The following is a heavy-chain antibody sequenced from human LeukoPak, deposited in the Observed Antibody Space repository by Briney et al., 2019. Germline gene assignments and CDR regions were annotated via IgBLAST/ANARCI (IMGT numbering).Heavy chain of an antibody. V-gene: IGHV3-23*01. D-gene: IGHD5-12*01. CDR3: AKDSRYGDYGYYFDY. J-gene: IGHJ4*02. CDR1: GFTLCSYC. CDR2: ISGSGGST. Sequence: PGGSLRLSCAASGFTLCSYCMHWVRQAPGEGLEWVSAISGSGGSTYYADSVKGRFTISRDISKNTLYLQMNSLRAEDTAVYYCAKDSRYGDYGYYFDYWGQGTLVTVSS.